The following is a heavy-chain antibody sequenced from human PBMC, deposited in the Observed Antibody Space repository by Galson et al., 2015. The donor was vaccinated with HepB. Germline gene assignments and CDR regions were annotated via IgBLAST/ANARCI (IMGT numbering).Heavy chain of an antibody. D-gene: IGHD2-15*01. CDR1: GYTFNNYA. Sequence: QSGAEVKKPGASVKVSCKASGYTFNNYALNWVRQAPGQGLEWMGGINTNTGNPTYAQGFIGRFVFSLDMSVSTAWLQISSLQAEDNAVYYCARNRGSGSHFFDSWGQGTLVTVSS. CDR3: ARNRGSGSHFFDS. J-gene: IGHJ4*02. V-gene: IGHV7-4-1*02. CDR2: INTNTGNP.